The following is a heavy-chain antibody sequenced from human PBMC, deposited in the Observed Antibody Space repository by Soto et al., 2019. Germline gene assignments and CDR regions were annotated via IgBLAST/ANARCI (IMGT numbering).Heavy chain of an antibody. CDR3: ARDRDGYNPYYFDY. Sequence: SETLSLTCTVSGGSISGSSYYWGWIRQPPGKGLEWIGSIYYSGSTYYNPSLKSRVTISVDTSKNQFSLKLSSVTAADTAVYYCARDRDGYNPYYFDYWGQGTLVTVS. CDR2: IYYSGST. V-gene: IGHV4-39*07. CDR1: GGSISGSSYY. D-gene: IGHD5-12*01. J-gene: IGHJ4*02.